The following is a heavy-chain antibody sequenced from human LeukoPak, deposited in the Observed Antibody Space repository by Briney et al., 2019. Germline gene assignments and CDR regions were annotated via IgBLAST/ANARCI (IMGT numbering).Heavy chain of an antibody. D-gene: IGHD2-15*01. CDR1: GDSISSGDYY. V-gene: IGHV4-61*08. CDR3: ASSRILSPRGWFYYYYMDV. CDR2: IYYSGST. Sequence: RPSETLSLTCTVSGDSISSGDYYWTWIRQPPGKGLEWIGYIYYSGSTNYNPSLKSRVTISVDTSKNQFSLKLSSVTAADTAVYYCASSRILSPRGWFYYYYMDVWGKGTTVTVSS. J-gene: IGHJ6*03.